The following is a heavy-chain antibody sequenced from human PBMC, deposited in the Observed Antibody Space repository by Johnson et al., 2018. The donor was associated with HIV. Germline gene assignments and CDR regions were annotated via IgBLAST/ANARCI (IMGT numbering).Heavy chain of an antibody. V-gene: IGHV3-30*04. Sequence: QAQLVESGGGVVQPGRSLRLSCAASGFTFSSYAMHWVRQAPGKGLEWVANIKQDGSEKYYADSVKGRFSISRDNSKNTLYMEINSLRAEDTALYYCARPRTGSDALDIWGQGTMVTVSS. CDR1: GFTFSSYA. CDR3: ARPRTGSDALDI. J-gene: IGHJ3*02. CDR2: IKQDGSEK. D-gene: IGHD7-27*01.